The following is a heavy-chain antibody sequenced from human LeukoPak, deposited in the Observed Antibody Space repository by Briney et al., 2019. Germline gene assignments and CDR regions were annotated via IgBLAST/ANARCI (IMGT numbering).Heavy chain of an antibody. CDR3: ARELHGDYVGYFDY. CDR2: ISSSSSYI. CDR1: GFTFSSYS. Sequence: GGSLRLSCAASGFTFSSYSMNWVRQAPGKGLEWVSSISSSSSYIYYADSVKGRFTISRDNAKNSLYLQMNSLRAEDTAVYYCARELHGDYVGYFDYWGQGTLVTVSS. J-gene: IGHJ4*02. D-gene: IGHD4-17*01. V-gene: IGHV3-21*01.